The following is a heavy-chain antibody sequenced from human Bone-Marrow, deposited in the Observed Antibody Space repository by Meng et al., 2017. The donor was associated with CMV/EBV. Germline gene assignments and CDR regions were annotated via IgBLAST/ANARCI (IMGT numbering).Heavy chain of an antibody. CDR3: ARVRGMTMSFLAP. J-gene: IGHJ5*02. CDR1: GYTLTTYG. Sequence: ASVKVSCKASGYTLTTYGITWVRQAPGQGLEWMGWVSSYNSNIKYAPKFRGRVTMTTDTATSTAYMEPRSLRPDDTGVYFCARVRGMTMSFLAPWGQGTRVTVYS. CDR2: VSSYNSNI. V-gene: IGHV1-18*01. D-gene: IGHD3-22*01.